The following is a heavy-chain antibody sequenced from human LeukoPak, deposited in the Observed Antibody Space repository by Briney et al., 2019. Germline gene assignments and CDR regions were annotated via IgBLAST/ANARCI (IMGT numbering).Heavy chain of an antibody. CDR3: AKEQKDLLF. V-gene: IGHV3-30*02. CDR2: IRYDGRNK. Sequence: PGGSLRLSCAASGFTFSSYGMYWVRQAPGKGQEWVAFIRYDGRNKYYADPVKGRFTISRDNSKNTLYLQMNSLRAEDTAVYYCAKEQKDLLFWGQGTLVTVSS. CDR1: GFTFSSYG. J-gene: IGHJ4*02.